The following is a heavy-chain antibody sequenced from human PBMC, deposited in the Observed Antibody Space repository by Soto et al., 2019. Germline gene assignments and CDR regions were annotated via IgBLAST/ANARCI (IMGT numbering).Heavy chain of an antibody. D-gene: IGHD7-27*01. V-gene: IGHV1-69*12. J-gene: IGHJ6*02. CDR2: IIPIFGTA. Sequence: QVQLVQSGAEVKKPGSSVKVSCKASGGTFSSYAISWARQAPGPGLEWMGGIIPIFGTADYAQKLQGRVTITADESTSTAYMELSSLRSEDTAVYYCATTEMGIYYYGMDVWGQGTKVTVSS. CDR3: ATTEMGIYYYGMDV. CDR1: GGTFSSYA.